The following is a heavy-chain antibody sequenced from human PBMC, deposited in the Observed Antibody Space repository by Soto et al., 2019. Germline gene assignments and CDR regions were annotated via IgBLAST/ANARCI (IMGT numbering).Heavy chain of an antibody. CDR2: ISAHNGNT. D-gene: IGHD1-1*01. CDR1: GYAFTTYG. Sequence: QVHLVQSGAEVKKPGASVKVSCQASGYAFTTYGITWVRQAPGQGLEWMGWISAHNGNTNYAQKLQGRVTVTRDTSTSTAYMELRSPRSDDTAVYYCARGRYGDYWGQGALVTVSS. CDR3: ARGRYGDY. V-gene: IGHV1-18*01. J-gene: IGHJ4*02.